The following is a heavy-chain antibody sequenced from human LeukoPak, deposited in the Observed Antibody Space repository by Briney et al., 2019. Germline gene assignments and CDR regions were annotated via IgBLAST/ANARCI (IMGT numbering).Heavy chain of an antibody. Sequence: SETLSLTCTVSVGSISRYYGSWIRQPPGKGLEWIGYFYYSGSTNYNPSLKSRVTISVDTSKNQFSLKLSSVTAADTAVYYCASGAYTYYYMDVWGKGATVTISS. CDR2: FYYSGST. V-gene: IGHV4-59*01. CDR3: ASGAYTYYYMDV. CDR1: VGSISRYY. J-gene: IGHJ6*03. D-gene: IGHD3-10*01.